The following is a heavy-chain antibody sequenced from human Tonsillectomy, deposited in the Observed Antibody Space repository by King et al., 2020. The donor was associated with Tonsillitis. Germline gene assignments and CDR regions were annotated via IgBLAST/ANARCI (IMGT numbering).Heavy chain of an antibody. CDR3: AKDSGNNYYDMDV. V-gene: IGHV3-23*04. J-gene: IGHJ6*02. Sequence: VQLVESGGGLVQPGGSLRLSCAASGFSFGSYAMSWVRQASGKGLEWVSGISGSGGTIYNAASVKGRFTLPRDTSKNTLYLQINSLRGEDTGVYYCAKDSGNNYYDMDVWGQGTTVTVSS. CDR2: ISGSGGTI. CDR1: GFSFGSYA.